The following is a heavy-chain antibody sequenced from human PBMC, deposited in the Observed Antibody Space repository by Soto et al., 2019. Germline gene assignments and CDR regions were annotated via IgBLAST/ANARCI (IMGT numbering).Heavy chain of an antibody. D-gene: IGHD3-10*01. V-gene: IGHV3-23*01. CDR3: AKDAGGVLLWFGELDYFDY. CDR1: GFTFSSYA. Sequence: GGSLRLSCAASGFTFSSYAMSWVRQAPGKGLEWVSAISGSGGSTYYADSVKGRFTISRDNSKNTLYLQMNSLRAEDTAVYYCAKDAGGVLLWFGELDYFDYWGQGTLVTVSS. CDR2: ISGSGGST. J-gene: IGHJ4*02.